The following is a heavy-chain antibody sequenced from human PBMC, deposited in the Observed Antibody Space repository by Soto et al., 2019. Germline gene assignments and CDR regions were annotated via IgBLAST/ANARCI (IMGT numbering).Heavy chain of an antibody. V-gene: IGHV4-34*01. J-gene: IGHJ4*02. CDR1: GGSFSGYY. D-gene: IGHD3-22*01. Sequence: SETLSLTCAVYGGSFSGYYWSWIRQPPGKGLEWIGEINHSGSTNYNPSLKSRVTISVDTSKNQFSLKLSSVTAADTAVYYCARGSPSSGYYYWGQGTLVTVSS. CDR3: ARGSPSSGYYY. CDR2: INHSGST.